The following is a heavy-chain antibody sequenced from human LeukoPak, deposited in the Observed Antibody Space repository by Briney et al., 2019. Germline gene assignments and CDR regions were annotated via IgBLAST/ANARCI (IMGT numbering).Heavy chain of an antibody. CDR2: IYHSGSS. D-gene: IGHD1-26*01. CDR1: GASISSDY. J-gene: IGHJ4*02. V-gene: IGHV4-59*01. Sequence: SETLSLTCTVSGASISSDYWSWVRQPPGKGLEWIGYIYHSGSSNYNPSLKSRVTMSVDTSKNRFSLKLISVTAADTAVYYCARYLRIEGKYYFDFWGQGTLVTVSS. CDR3: ARYLRIEGKYYFDF.